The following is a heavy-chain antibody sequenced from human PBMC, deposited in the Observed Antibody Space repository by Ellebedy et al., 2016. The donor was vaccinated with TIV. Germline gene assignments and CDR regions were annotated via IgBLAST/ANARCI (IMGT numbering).Heavy chain of an antibody. CDR1: GGSFSGYY. CDR3: ARLGMLLESRGDY. V-gene: IGHV4-34*01. Sequence: MPGGSLRLSCAVYGGSFSGYYWSWVRQHPGKGLEWIGEINHSGSTNYNPSLKSLVTISVDTSKNQFSLKLSSVTAADTAVYYCARLGMLLESRGDYWGQGTLVTVSS. CDR2: INHSGST. D-gene: IGHD2-8*01. J-gene: IGHJ4*02.